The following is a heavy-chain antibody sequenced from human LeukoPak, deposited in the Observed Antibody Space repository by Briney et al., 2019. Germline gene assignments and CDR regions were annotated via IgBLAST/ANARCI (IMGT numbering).Heavy chain of an antibody. CDR1: GGSISSSNW. Sequence: PSETLSLTCAVSGGSISSSNWWSWVRQPPGKGLEWIGEIYHSRSTNYNPSLKSRVTISVDTSKNQFFLKLSSVTAADTAVYYCARTSSIAARNYYYYMDVWGKGTTVTVSS. CDR2: IYHSRST. D-gene: IGHD6-6*01. J-gene: IGHJ6*03. CDR3: ARTSSIAARNYYYYMDV. V-gene: IGHV4-4*02.